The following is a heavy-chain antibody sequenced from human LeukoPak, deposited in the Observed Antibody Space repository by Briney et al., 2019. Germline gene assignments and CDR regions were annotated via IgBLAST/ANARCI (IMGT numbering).Heavy chain of an antibody. V-gene: IGHV4-59*01. CDR2: ISYSGST. D-gene: IGHD2-2*01. CDR3: ASRSRGTSCYGPNYSIDV. J-gene: IGHJ6*03. CDR1: GGSISSYY. Sequence: PSETLSLTCTVSGGSISSYYWSWIRQPPGKGLEWIGYISYSGSTNYNPSLKSRVTISLDTSQNQISLKLTSVTAADTAVYYCASRSRGTSCYGPNYSIDVWGKGTTVTVSS.